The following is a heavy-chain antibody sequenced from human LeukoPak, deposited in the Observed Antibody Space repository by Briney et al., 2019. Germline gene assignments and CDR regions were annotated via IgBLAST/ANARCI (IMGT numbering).Heavy chain of an antibody. CDR2: IYYSGST. CDR1: GGSISSYY. J-gene: IGHJ6*02. D-gene: IGHD3-3*01. V-gene: IGHV4-59*08. CDR3: ARHGRFLEWLPYGPYGMDV. Sequence: SETLSLTCTVSGGSISSYYWSWIRQAPGKGLEWIGYIYYSGSTNYNPSLKSRVTISIDTSKNQFSLRLSSVTAADTAVYYCARHGRFLEWLPYGPYGMDVWGQGTTVTVSS.